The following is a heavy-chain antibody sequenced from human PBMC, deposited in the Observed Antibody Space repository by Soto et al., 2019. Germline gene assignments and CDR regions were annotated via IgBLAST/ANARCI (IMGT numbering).Heavy chain of an antibody. CDR2: INHSGST. J-gene: IGHJ4*02. Sequence: SETLSLTCDVFGSSFGPYYWSWIRQPPGKGLEWIGEINHSGSTTYSTSLKSRVTISVDTSKKQFSLNLNSMTAADTAVYYCARATSGHFFDCWAQGSLVTVSS. V-gene: IGHV4-34*01. CDR3: ARATSGHFFDC. D-gene: IGHD3-10*01. CDR1: GSSFGPYY.